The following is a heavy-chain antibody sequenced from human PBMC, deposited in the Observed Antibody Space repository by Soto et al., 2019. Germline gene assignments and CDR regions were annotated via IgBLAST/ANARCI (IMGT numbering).Heavy chain of an antibody. J-gene: IGHJ4*02. CDR3: ARQKVSRFYGEVDFFEY. Sequence: SQTLSLTCPFSSGSVSSGSYYLSFLLQPPLKGLEWIGYIYYSGSTNYNPSLKSRVTISIDTSNKHLSLHLSSVTAADTAVYYCARQKVSRFYGEVDFFEYWGLGTLVTVSS. CDR2: IYYSGST. D-gene: IGHD4-17*01. CDR1: SGSVSSGSYY. V-gene: IGHV4-61*03.